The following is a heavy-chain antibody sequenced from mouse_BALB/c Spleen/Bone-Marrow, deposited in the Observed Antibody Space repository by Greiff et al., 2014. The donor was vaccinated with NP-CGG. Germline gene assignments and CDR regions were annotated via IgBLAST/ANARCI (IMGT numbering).Heavy chain of an antibody. V-gene: IGHV1-54*01. J-gene: IGHJ4*01. CDR3: ARQLGPPYAMDY. CDR2: INPGSGGT. Sequence: QVQLQQSGAELVRPGTSVKVSCKASGYAFTNYLIEWVKQRPGQGLEWIGVINPGSGGTNYNEKFKGKATLTADKSSSTAYMQHSSLRSHASAVYFGARQLGPPYAMDYWGQGTSVTVSS. D-gene: IGHD3-1*01. CDR1: GYAFTNYL.